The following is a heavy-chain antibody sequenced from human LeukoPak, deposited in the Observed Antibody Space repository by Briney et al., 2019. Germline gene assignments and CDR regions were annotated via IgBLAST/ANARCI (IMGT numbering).Heavy chain of an antibody. CDR1: GFTLDDYA. CDR3: AKKMGMVRGALDY. CDR2: ISWNSGSI. J-gene: IGHJ4*02. D-gene: IGHD3-10*01. Sequence: GGSLRLSCAASGFTLDDYAMHWVRQAPGKGLEWVSGISWNSGSIGYADSVKGRFTISRDNAKNSLYLQMNSLRAEDTALYYCAKKMGMVRGALDYWGQGTLVTVSS. V-gene: IGHV3-9*01.